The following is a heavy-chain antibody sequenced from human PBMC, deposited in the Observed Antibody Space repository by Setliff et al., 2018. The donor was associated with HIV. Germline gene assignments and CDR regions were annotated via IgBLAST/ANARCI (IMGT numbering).Heavy chain of an antibody. J-gene: IGHJ6*03. CDR2: GYTKTDGGTV. Sequence: GGSLRLSCAASGFTLSTYSMNWVRQAPGKGLEWIGRGYTKTDGGTVDYAPPVKGRFTISGEDSTDTLYLEMNSLRTEDTAVYFCARVYCRHSCLVESYMDIWGTGTAVTVSS. V-gene: IGHV3-15*01. D-gene: IGHD1-26*01. CDR3: ARVYCRHSCLVESYMDI. CDR1: GFTLSTYS.